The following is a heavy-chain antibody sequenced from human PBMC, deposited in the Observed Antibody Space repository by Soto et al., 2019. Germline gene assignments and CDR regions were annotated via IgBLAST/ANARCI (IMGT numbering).Heavy chain of an antibody. V-gene: IGHV3-7*05. D-gene: IGHD1-1*01. CDR2: IKQDGSEK. CDR3: ARDQSVTRTPGVDY. J-gene: IGHJ4*02. Sequence: EVQLVESGGGLVQPGGSLRLSCAASGFTFSTYWMSWVRQAPGKGLEWVANIKQDGSEKYYVDSVKSRFTISRDNAKNSLYLQMDSLRAGDTAVYYCARDQSVTRTPGVDYWGQGTLVAV. CDR1: GFTFSTYW.